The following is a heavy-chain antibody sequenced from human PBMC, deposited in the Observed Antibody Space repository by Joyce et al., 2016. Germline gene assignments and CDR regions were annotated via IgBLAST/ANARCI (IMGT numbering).Heavy chain of an antibody. D-gene: IGHD1-14*01. CDR2: IIPFCGAA. Sequence: QVLLVQSGATVKRPGSSLRVSCKSSGGAFSNFTVNWVRQAPGQRLEWMGGIIPFCGAAKHAEHFQGRVTLTADLSTRTAYMELSSLTSADTAVYYCARGGTSSDHYFFYTLDVWGPGTTVIVSS. V-gene: IGHV1-69*12. CDR3: ARGGTSSDHYFFYTLDV. J-gene: IGHJ6*02. CDR1: GGAFSNFT.